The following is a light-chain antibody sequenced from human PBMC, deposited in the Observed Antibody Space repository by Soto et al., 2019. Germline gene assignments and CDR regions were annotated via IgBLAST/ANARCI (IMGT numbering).Light chain of an antibody. CDR2: KAI. V-gene: IGKV1-5*03. CDR3: QRYNDYQYV. CDR1: QSITTW. J-gene: IGKJ2*01. Sequence: DIQMTQSPSTLSSSVGDRVTITCRASQSITTWLAWYQQKPGKAPKLLIYKAINLQSGVPSRFSGSGSGTEFTLTISSLQHDYFGTYYCQRYNDYQYVFGQGTKLDMK.